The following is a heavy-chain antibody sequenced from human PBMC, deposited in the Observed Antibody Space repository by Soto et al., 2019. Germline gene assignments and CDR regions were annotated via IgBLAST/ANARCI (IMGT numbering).Heavy chain of an antibody. D-gene: IGHD3-3*01. J-gene: IGHJ4*02. CDR1: GGSISSYY. V-gene: IGHV4-59*08. Sequence: SETLSLTCTVSGGSISSYYWSWIRQPPGKGLEWIGYIYYSGSTNYNPSLKSRVTISVDTSKNQFSLKLSSVTAADTAVYYCASLDFWSGYPDYWGQGTLVTVSS. CDR2: IYYSGST. CDR3: ASLDFWSGYPDY.